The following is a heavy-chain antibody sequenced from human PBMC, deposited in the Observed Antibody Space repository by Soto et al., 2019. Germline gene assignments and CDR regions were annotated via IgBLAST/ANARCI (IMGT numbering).Heavy chain of an antibody. D-gene: IGHD1-1*01. CDR2: TYYRSQYFH. Sequence: PSETLSLTCAVYGGSFSAAWIWVRQSPSRGLEWLGRTYYRSQYFHNYALSVKSRITINADTSKNQFSLQLNSVTPEDTAVYYCASNTWNFVTSRDYWVQGILVTVSS. CDR1: GGSFSAA. J-gene: IGHJ4*02. V-gene: IGHV6-1*01. CDR3: ASNTWNFVTSRDY.